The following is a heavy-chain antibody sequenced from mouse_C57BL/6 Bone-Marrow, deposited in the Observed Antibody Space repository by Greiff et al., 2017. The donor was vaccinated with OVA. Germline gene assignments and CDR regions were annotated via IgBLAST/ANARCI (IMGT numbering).Heavy chain of an antibody. J-gene: IGHJ4*01. CDR3: ARPRGYYAMDY. Sequence: VQLQQSGAELMKPGASVKLSCKATGYTFTGYWIEWVKQRPGHGLEWIGELLPGHVSTNYNEKFKGKATFTADTYSNTAYMQLSSLTTDDSAIYYCARPRGYYAMDYWGQGTSVTVSS. CDR1: GYTFTGYW. V-gene: IGHV1-9*01. CDR2: LLPGHVST.